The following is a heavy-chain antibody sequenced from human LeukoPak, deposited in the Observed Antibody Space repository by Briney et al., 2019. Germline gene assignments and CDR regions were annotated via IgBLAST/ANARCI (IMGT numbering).Heavy chain of an antibody. CDR2: ISAYNGDT. V-gene: IGHV1-18*01. CDR3: ARDRGYDNSWGNFQIDF. J-gene: IGHJ4*02. D-gene: IGHD3-16*01. CDR1: GYTFTAYG. Sequence: ASVKVSCKASGYTFTAYGISWVRQAPGQGLEWMGWISAYNGDTRYAQKFRGRVTMTTETSTRTAYMELRSLKFDDTAIYYCARDRGYDNSWGNFQIDFWGQGTLVTVSS.